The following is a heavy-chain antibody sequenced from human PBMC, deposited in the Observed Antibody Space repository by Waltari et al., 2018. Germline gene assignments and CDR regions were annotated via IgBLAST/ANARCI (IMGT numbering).Heavy chain of an antibody. V-gene: IGHV5-51*01. CDR3: ARHIYSSGWFFYFDH. CDR2: IYPDDSDV. CDR1: GYRFPRYW. D-gene: IGHD6-19*01. Sequence: VQLVQSGAAVKKPGESLKISCQGSGYRFPRYWIAWVRQMPGKGLEFLGLIYPDDSDVKYSPSFQGQVTISVDKSINTAYLQWGSLKASDTAMYFCARHIYSSGWFFYFDHWGQGTLVTVSS. J-gene: IGHJ4*02.